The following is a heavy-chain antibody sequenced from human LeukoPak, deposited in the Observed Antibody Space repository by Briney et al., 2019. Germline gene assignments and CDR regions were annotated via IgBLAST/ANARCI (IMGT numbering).Heavy chain of an antibody. V-gene: IGHV4-38-2*02. CDR2: IFHSGST. Sequence: SETLSLTCTVSGYSISSGYYWGWIRLPPGKGLEWIGNIFHSGSTNYNPSLKSRVTISVDTSKNQFSLKLSSVTAADTAVYYCARDSRYGDYWYFDLWGRGTLVTVSS. CDR3: ARDSRYGDYWYFDL. CDR1: GYSISSGYY. D-gene: IGHD4-17*01. J-gene: IGHJ2*01.